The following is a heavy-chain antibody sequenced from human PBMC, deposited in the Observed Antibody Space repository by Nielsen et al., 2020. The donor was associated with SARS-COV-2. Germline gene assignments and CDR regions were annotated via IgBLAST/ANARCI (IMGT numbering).Heavy chain of an antibody. CDR3: ARLQSSTGGGMDV. CDR2: VYPGDPDT. V-gene: IGHV5-51*01. J-gene: IGHJ6*02. D-gene: IGHD6-13*01. CDR1: GYNFATYW. Sequence: AESLNTSCQGSGYNFATYWIAWVRHIPGKRLEWMGVVYPGDPDTRYSPSFQGQVIISFDKSITTAYLQWNSLQASDSAMYYCARLQSSTGGGMDVWGQGTAVTVSS.